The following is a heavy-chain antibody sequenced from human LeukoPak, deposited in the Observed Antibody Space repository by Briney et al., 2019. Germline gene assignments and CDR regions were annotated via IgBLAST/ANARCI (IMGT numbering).Heavy chain of an antibody. D-gene: IGHD3-16*01. Sequence: GGSLRLSCAASGFTFSSYAMSWVRQAPGKGLEWVSAISGSGGSTYYADSMKGRFTISRDNSKNTLYLQMNSLRAEDTAVYYCAKLPETGRMGDLFDYWGQGTLVTVSS. CDR2: ISGSGGST. V-gene: IGHV3-23*01. J-gene: IGHJ4*02. CDR3: AKLPETGRMGDLFDY. CDR1: GFTFSSYA.